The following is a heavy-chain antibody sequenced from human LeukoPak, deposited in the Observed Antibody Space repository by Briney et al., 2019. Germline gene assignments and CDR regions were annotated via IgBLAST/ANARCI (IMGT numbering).Heavy chain of an antibody. CDR3: ARGRSGSYFDS. CDR2: ISTTGDT. J-gene: IGHJ4*02. D-gene: IGHD1-26*01. CDR1: GFTFGSYD. V-gene: IGHV3-13*04. Sequence: GGSLRLSCAASGFTFGSYDMHWVRQATGKGLEWVSAISTTGDTYYPGSVKGRFTISRENAKSSLYLQMNSLRAEDTAVYYCARGRSGSYFDSWGQGTLVAVSS.